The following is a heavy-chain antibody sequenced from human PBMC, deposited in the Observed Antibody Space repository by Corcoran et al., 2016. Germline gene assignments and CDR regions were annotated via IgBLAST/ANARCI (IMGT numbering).Heavy chain of an antibody. CDR3: AKPATTDYDFWSGYSYYFDY. CDR2: ISGSGGST. CDR1: GFTFSSYA. D-gene: IGHD3-3*01. Sequence: EVQLLESGGGLVQPGGSLRLSCAASGFTFSSYAMSWVRQAPGKGLEWVSAISGSGGSTYYADSVKGRFTISRDNSKNTLYLQMNSLRAEDTAVYYCAKPATTDYDFWSGYSYYFDYWGQGTLVTVSS. V-gene: IGHV3-23*01. J-gene: IGHJ4*02.